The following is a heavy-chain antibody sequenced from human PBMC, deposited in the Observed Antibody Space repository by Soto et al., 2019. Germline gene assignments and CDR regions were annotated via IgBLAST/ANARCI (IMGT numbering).Heavy chain of an antibody. CDR3: AKDGIISGLWFGELNY. Sequence: QVQLVESGGGVVQPGRSLRLSCAASGFTFSSYGMHWVRQDPGKGLEWVAVISYDGSNKYYADSVKGRFTISRDNSKNTLYLQMNSLRAEDTAVYYCAKDGIISGLWFGELNYWGQGTLVTVSS. J-gene: IGHJ4*02. D-gene: IGHD3-10*01. V-gene: IGHV3-30*18. CDR2: ISYDGSNK. CDR1: GFTFSSYG.